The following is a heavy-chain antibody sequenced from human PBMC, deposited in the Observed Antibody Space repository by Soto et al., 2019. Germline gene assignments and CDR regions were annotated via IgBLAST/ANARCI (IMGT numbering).Heavy chain of an antibody. J-gene: IGHJ4*02. Sequence: EVQVVESGGGLVKPGGSLRLSCAASGFTFSSYSMNWVRQAPGKGLEWVSSISSSSSYIYYVDSVKDRFTISRDNAKNSLYLQMNSLRAEDTAVYYCARELTYSDYWGQGTLVTVSS. CDR3: ARELTYSDY. V-gene: IGHV3-21*01. CDR1: GFTFSSYS. D-gene: IGHD2-21*01. CDR2: ISSSSSYI.